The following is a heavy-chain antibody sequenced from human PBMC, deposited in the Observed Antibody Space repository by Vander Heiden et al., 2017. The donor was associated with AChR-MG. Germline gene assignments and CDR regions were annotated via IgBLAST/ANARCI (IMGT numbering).Heavy chain of an antibody. Sequence: QVQLQQWGAGLLKPSETLSLTCAVYGGSFSGYYWSWIRQPPGKRLEWIGEINHSGSTNYNPSLKSRVTISVDTSKNQFSLKLSSVTAADTAVYYCARGIGSSWYEYYYGMDVWGQGTTVTVSS. CDR2: INHSGST. V-gene: IGHV4-34*01. J-gene: IGHJ6*02. CDR3: ARGIGSSWYEYYYGMDV. CDR1: GGSFSGYY. D-gene: IGHD6-13*01.